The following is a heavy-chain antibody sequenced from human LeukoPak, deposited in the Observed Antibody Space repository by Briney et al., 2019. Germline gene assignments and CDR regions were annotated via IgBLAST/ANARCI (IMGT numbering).Heavy chain of an antibody. CDR2: TSSSDDGT. V-gene: IGHV3-23*01. Sequence: HAGGSLRLSCAASGFTFSNYAMSWVRQVPGKGLEWVSATSSSDDGTYYADSVRGRFTISRDNSKNTLYLQMNRLRVEDAALYYCARAPVTSCRGAFCYPFDYWGQGILVTVSS. CDR3: ARAPVTSCRGAFCYPFDY. J-gene: IGHJ4*02. D-gene: IGHD2-21*01. CDR1: GFTFSNYA.